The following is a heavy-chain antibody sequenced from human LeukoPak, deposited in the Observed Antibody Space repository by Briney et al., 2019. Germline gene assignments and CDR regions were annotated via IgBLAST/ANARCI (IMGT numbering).Heavy chain of an antibody. J-gene: IGHJ4*02. CDR1: GGSISSYY. Sequence: SETLSLTCTVSGGSISSYYWSWIRQPPGKGLEWIGYIYYSGSTNYNPSLKSRITISVDTSKNQFSLKLSSVTAADTAVYYCASAHSAYYYASDYWGQGTLVTVSS. CDR2: IYYSGST. V-gene: IGHV4-59*01. CDR3: ASAHSAYYYASDY. D-gene: IGHD3-22*01.